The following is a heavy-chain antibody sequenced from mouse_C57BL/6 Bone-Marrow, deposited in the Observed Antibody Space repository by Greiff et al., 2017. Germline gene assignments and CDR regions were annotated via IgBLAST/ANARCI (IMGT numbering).Heavy chain of an antibody. J-gene: IGHJ4*01. D-gene: IGHD2-5*01. CDR3: AREVTGYDAMDD. CDR1: GYTFTSYW. V-gene: IGHV1-72*01. Sequence: QVQLQQSGAELVKPGASVKLSCKASGYTFTSYWMHWVKQRPGRGLEWIGRIYPNSGGTKYNEKFKSKATLTVDEPSSTAYMQLSSLTSEDSAVYDCAREVTGYDAMDDWGQGTSVTVSS. CDR2: IYPNSGGT.